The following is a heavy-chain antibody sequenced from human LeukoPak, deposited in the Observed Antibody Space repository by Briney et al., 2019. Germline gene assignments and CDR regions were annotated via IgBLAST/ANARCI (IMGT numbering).Heavy chain of an antibody. CDR2: ISAYNGNT. Sequence: ASVKVSCKASGYTFTSYGISWVRQAPGQGLEWMGWISAYNGNTYYAQKLQGRVTMTTDTSTSTAYMELRSLRSDDTAVYYCARVKRYFDWTPGGSWGQGTLVTVSS. D-gene: IGHD3-9*01. J-gene: IGHJ5*02. CDR3: ARVKRYFDWTPGGS. CDR1: GYTFTSYG. V-gene: IGHV1-18*01.